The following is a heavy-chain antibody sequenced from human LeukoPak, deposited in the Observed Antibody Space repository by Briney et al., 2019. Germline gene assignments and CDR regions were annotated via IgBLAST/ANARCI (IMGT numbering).Heavy chain of an antibody. J-gene: IGHJ4*02. CDR3: ARQRRYCSGDNCYQRTFDY. D-gene: IGHD2-15*01. V-gene: IGHV3-48*01. Sequence: GGSLRLSCAASGFPFSSYSMNWVRQAPGKGLEWVSYISSAGDTIYYADSVKGRFTISRDDAKNSLYLQMNSLRAEDTAVYYCARQRRYCSGDNCYQRTFDYWGQGTLVTVSS. CDR2: ISSAGDTI. CDR1: GFPFSSYS.